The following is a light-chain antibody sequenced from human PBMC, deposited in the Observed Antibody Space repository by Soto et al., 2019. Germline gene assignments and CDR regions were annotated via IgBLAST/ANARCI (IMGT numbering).Light chain of an antibody. CDR2: EVS. CDR1: SRDVGGYNY. J-gene: IGLJ1*01. CDR3: SSYAGSNNV. V-gene: IGLV2-8*01. Sequence: SVLSQPPSASGSPGQSGTLSCPWTSRDVGGYNYVSWYQQHPGKAPKLMIYEVSKRPSGVPDRFSGSKSGNTASLTVSGLQAEDEADYYCSSYAGSNNVFGTGTKVTVL.